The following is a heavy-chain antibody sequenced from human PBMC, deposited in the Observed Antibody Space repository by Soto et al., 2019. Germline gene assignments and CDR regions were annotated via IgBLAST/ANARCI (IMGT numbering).Heavy chain of an antibody. CDR2: IIPIFGTA. D-gene: IGHD4-17*01. CDR3: ARGNRGYGDYTGYYYYGMDV. CDR1: GGTFSSYA. J-gene: IGHJ6*02. Sequence: QVQLVQSGAEVKKPGSSVKVSCKASGGTFSSYAISWVRQAPGQGLEWMGGIIPIFGTANYAQKFQGRVTITADESTSTAYMELSSLRSEDTAVYYCARGNRGYGDYTGYYYYGMDVWGQGTTVTVSS. V-gene: IGHV1-69*01.